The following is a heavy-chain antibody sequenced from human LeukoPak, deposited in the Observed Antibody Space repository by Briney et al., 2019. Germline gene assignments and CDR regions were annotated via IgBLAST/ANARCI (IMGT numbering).Heavy chain of an antibody. CDR1: GGSISSHC. J-gene: IGHJ4*02. V-gene: IGHV4-59*11. CDR2: IYYSGST. Sequence: SETLSLTCTVSGGSISSHCWSWIRQPPGKGLEWIGYIYYSGSTNYNPSPKSRVTISVDTSKNQFSLKLSSVTAADTAVYYCARTYSSGWLDYWGQGTLVTVSS. D-gene: IGHD6-19*01. CDR3: ARTYSSGWLDY.